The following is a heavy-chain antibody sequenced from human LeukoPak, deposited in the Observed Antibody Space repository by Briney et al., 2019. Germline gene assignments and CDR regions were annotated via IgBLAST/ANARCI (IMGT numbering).Heavy chain of an antibody. CDR3: ARHQYSSGWYLDAFDI. CDR2: IYPADSDT. D-gene: IGHD6-19*01. V-gene: IGHV5-51*01. Sequence: GESLKISCKGSGYSFTSYWISWVRQMPGKGLEWMGIIYPADSDTRYSPSFQGQVTISADKSISTAYLQWSSLKASDTAMYYCARHQYSSGWYLDAFDIWGQGTMVTVSS. J-gene: IGHJ3*02. CDR1: GYSFTSYW.